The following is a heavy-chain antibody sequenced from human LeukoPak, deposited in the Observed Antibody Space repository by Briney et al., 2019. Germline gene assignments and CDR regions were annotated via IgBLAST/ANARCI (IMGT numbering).Heavy chain of an antibody. D-gene: IGHD6-13*01. Sequence: PSETLSLTCTVSGGSISSDYWSWIRQPPGEGLDWIGYIFYSGSTNYNPSLKGRVTISVDTSKNQFSLNLTSLTAADTAVYYCARRSGSSYWYFDLWGRGTLVTVSS. J-gene: IGHJ2*01. CDR1: GGSISSDY. CDR2: IFYSGST. CDR3: ARRSGSSYWYFDL. V-gene: IGHV4-59*01.